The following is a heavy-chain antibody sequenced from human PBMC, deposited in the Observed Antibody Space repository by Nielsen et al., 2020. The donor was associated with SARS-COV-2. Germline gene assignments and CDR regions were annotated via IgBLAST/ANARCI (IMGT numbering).Heavy chain of an antibody. CDR2: IYYSGST. J-gene: IGHJ6*02. CDR1: GGSISSSSYY. Sequence: SETLSLTCTVSGGSISSSSYYWGWIRQPPGKGLEWIGSIYYSGSTYYNPSLKSRVTISVDTSKNQFSLKLSSVTAADTAVYYCARGQTYYDFWSGQMAYYGMDVWGQGTTVTVSS. D-gene: IGHD3-3*01. V-gene: IGHV4-39*01. CDR3: ARGQTYYDFWSGQMAYYGMDV.